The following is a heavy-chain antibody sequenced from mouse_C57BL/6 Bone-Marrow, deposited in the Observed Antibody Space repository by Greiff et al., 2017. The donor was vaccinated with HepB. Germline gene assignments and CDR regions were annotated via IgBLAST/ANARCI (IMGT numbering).Heavy chain of an antibody. D-gene: IGHD2-2*01. CDR2: IYPRSGNT. J-gene: IGHJ3*01. CDR3: AREPGWLRRRTWFAC. Sequence: VQLQQSGPELARPGASVKLSCKASGYTFTSYGISWVKQRTGQGLEWIGEIYPRSGNTYYNEKFKGKATLTADKSSSTAYMELRSLTSEDSAVYFCAREPGWLRRRTWFACWGQGTLVTVAA. V-gene: IGHV1-81*01. CDR1: GYTFTSYG.